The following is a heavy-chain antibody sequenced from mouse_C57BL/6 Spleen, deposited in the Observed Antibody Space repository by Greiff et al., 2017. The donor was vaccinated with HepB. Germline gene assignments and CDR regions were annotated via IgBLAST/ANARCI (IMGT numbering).Heavy chain of an antibody. CDR2: IYPGDGDT. Sequence: VQLQQSGAELVKPGASVKISCKASGYAFSSYWMNWVKQRPGKGLEWIGQIYPGDGDTNYNGKFKGKATLTAAKSSSTAYMQLSSLTSADSAVLFCARRGSSALAMDYWGQGTSVTVSS. CDR3: ARRGSSALAMDY. J-gene: IGHJ4*01. D-gene: IGHD6-1*01. CDR1: GYAFSSYW. V-gene: IGHV1-80*01.